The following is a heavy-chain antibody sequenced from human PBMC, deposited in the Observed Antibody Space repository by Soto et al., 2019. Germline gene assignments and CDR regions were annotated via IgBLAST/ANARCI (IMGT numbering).Heavy chain of an antibody. Sequence: GASVKVSCKASGYTFTSYAIHWVRQAPGQRLEWMGWINAGNGNTKYSQKFQGRVTITRDTSASTAYMELSSLRSEDTAVYYCARDGRLLYYYYYMDVWGKGTTVTVSS. CDR2: INAGNGNT. CDR3: ARDGRLLYYYYYMDV. D-gene: IGHD3-16*01. J-gene: IGHJ6*03. V-gene: IGHV1-3*01. CDR1: GYTFTSYA.